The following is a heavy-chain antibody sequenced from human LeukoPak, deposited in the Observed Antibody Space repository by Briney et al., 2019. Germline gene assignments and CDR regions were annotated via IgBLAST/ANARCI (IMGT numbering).Heavy chain of an antibody. CDR1: GGSINSYY. Sequence: PSETLSLTCTVSGGSINSYYWSWIRQPAGKGLEWIASMSYSGSTYYNPSLKSRVSISVNTSKIHFSLRLSSVTAADTAVYYCARLPYTSGWHDWYFDLWGRGTLVTVSS. V-gene: IGHV4-59*05. D-gene: IGHD6-19*01. CDR3: ARLPYTSGWHDWYFDL. J-gene: IGHJ2*01. CDR2: MSYSGST.